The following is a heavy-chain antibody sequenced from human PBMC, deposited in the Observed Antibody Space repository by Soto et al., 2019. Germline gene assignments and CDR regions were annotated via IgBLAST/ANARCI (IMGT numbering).Heavy chain of an antibody. Sequence: PGGSLRLSCTASGFTFGDYAMSWFRQAPGKGLEWVGFIRSKAYGGTTEYAASVKGRFTISRDDSKSIAYLQMNSLKTEDTAVYYCTRCLLQYFDWLLSGPEGYYYMDVWGKGTTVTVSS. CDR3: TRCLLQYFDWLLSGPEGYYYMDV. J-gene: IGHJ6*03. D-gene: IGHD3-9*01. CDR1: GFTFGDYA. V-gene: IGHV3-49*03. CDR2: IRSKAYGGTT.